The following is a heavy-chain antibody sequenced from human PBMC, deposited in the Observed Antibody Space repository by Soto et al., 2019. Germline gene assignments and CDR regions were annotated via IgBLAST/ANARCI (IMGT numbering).Heavy chain of an antibody. CDR2: ISYDGSNK. Sequence: QVQLVESGGGVVQPGRSLRLSCAASGFTFSSYGMHWVRQAPGKGLEWVAVISYDGSNKYYADSVKGRFTISRDNSKNTLYLQMNSLRAEDTAVYYCARDTSKQLAFYYYYGMDVWGQGTTVTVSS. CDR1: GFTFSSYG. V-gene: IGHV3-30*19. D-gene: IGHD6-6*01. CDR3: ARDTSKQLAFYYYYGMDV. J-gene: IGHJ6*02.